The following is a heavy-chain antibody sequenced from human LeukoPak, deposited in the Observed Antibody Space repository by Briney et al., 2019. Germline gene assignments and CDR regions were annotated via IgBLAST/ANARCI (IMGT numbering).Heavy chain of an antibody. CDR2: INHSGST. CDR3: ARSHRRRMATDY. V-gene: IGHV4-34*01. Sequence: SETLSLTCAVYGGSFSGYYWRWIRQPPGKGLEWIGEINHSGSTNYNPSLKSRVTISVDTSKNQFSLKLSSVTAADTAVYYCARSHRRRMATDYWGQGTLVTVSS. D-gene: IGHD5-24*01. J-gene: IGHJ4*02. CDR1: GGSFSGYY.